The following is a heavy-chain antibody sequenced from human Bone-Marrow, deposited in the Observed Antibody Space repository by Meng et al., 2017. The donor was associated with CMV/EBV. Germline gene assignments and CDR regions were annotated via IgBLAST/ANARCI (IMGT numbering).Heavy chain of an antibody. Sequence: LRLSCTVSGGSISSGDYYWSWIRQPPGKGLEWISYIYYSGSTCYNPSLKSRVTISVDTSKNQFSLKLSSVTAADTAVYYCARTHQFLEGWFDPWGKGPLVTVSS. CDR3: ARTHQFLEGWFDP. D-gene: IGHD3-3*01. J-gene: IGHJ5*02. V-gene: IGHV4-30-4*08. CDR2: IYYSGST. CDR1: GGSISSGDYY.